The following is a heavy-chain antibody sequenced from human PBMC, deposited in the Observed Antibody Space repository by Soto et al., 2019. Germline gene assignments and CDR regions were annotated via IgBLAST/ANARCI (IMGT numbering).Heavy chain of an antibody. Sequence: QVQLVQSGAEVKKPGASVKVSCKASGYTFTSYAMPWVRQAPGQRLEWMGWINAGNGNTKYSQKFQGRFTITRDTSASTAYMELSSLRSEDTAVYYCARGSMVRGVVYFQHWGQGTLVTVSS. CDR1: GYTFTSYA. CDR2: INAGNGNT. J-gene: IGHJ1*01. CDR3: ARGSMVRGVVYFQH. D-gene: IGHD3-10*01. V-gene: IGHV1-3*01.